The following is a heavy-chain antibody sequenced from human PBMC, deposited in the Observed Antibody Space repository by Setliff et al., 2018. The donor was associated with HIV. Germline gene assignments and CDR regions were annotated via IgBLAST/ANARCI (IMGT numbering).Heavy chain of an antibody. D-gene: IGHD5-12*01. CDR1: GASIRSYY. Sequence: PSETLSLTCIVSGASIRSYYWAWIRQSTGRGLQYPGHLYYSGSTNYNPSLKSRITMSMDTSKNQFSLQLSSVTAADTAVYYCARIPWVATLWGGAFDLWGHGTMVT. V-gene: IGHV4-59*01. CDR3: ARIPWVATLWGGAFDL. J-gene: IGHJ3*01. CDR2: LYYSGST.